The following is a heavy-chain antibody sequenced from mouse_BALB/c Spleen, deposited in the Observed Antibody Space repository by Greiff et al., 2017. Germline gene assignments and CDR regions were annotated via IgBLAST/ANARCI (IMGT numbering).Heavy chain of an antibody. CDR2: ISSGSSTI. J-gene: IGHJ3*01. Sequence: EVKLVESGGGLVQPGGSRKLSCAASGFTFSSFGMHWVRQAPEKGLEWVAYISSGSSTIYYADTVKGRFTISRDNPKNTLFLQMTSLRSEDTAMYYCARGDGYYWFAYWGQGTLVTVSA. CDR3: ARGDGYYWFAY. CDR1: GFTFSSFG. V-gene: IGHV5-17*02. D-gene: IGHD2-3*01.